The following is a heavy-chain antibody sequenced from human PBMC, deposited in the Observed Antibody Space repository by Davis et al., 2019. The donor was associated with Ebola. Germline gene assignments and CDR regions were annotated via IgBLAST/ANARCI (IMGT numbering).Heavy chain of an antibody. V-gene: IGHV3-11*04. D-gene: IGHD4-23*01. CDR2: ISSSGSTI. Sequence: GESLKISCAAPGFTFRDYYMSWIRQAPGKGLEWVSYISSSGSTIYYADSVKGRFTISRDNDKNSLSLQMNGLRAEDTAVYYCARGPSTGNSFTYWGQGTLVTVSS. CDR1: GFTFRDYY. J-gene: IGHJ4*02. CDR3: ARGPSTGNSFTY.